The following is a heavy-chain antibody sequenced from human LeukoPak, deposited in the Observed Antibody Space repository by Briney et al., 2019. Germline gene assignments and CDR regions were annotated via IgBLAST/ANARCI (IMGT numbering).Heavy chain of an antibody. CDR3: ARGLWFGDENPPYFDY. CDR1: GGSISSYY. D-gene: IGHD3-10*01. J-gene: IGHJ4*02. Sequence: SETLSLTCTVSGGSISSYYWSWIRQPPGKGLEWIGYIYYSGSTNYNPSLKSRVTISVDTSKNQFSLKLSSVTAADTAVYYCARGLWFGDENPPYFDYWGQGTLVTVSS. CDR2: IYYSGST. V-gene: IGHV4-59*01.